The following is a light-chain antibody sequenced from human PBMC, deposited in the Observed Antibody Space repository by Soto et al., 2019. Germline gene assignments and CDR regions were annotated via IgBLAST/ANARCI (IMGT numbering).Light chain of an antibody. CDR2: GAS. J-gene: IGKJ2*01. V-gene: IGKV3-20*01. CDR3: QQYGSSPPYT. CDR1: QSVSSSD. Sequence: EVVLTQSPGTLSLSPGERATLSCRAIQSVSSSDLAWYQQEPGQAPRLLISGASSRATGIPDRFSGSGSGTDFTLTISSLEPEDFAVFYCQQYGSSPPYTFGQGTKVDIK.